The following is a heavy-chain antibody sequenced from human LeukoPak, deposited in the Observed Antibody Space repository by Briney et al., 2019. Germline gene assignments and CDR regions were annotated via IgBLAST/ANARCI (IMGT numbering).Heavy chain of an antibody. D-gene: IGHD3-9*01. Sequence: ASVKVSCKASGGTFSSYAISWVRQAPGQGLEWMGGIIPIFGTANYAQKFQGRVTITADESTSTAYMELSSLRSEDTAVYYRARVGVEGYFDWLLNYWGQGTLVTVSS. V-gene: IGHV1-69*01. CDR2: IIPIFGTA. CDR3: ARVGVEGYFDWLLNY. J-gene: IGHJ4*02. CDR1: GGTFSSYA.